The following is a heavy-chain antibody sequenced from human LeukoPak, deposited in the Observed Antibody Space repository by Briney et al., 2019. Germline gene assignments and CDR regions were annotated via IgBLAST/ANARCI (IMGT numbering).Heavy chain of an antibody. V-gene: IGHV1-69*06. CDR2: IILISGTA. J-gene: IGHJ2*01. CDR3: ASHDFGDYHWYFDL. CDR1: GGSFRSYA. D-gene: IGHD4-17*01. Sequence: ASVKVSCKASGGSFRSYALSWVRQAPGQGLEWMGGIILISGTANYAQKFQGRVTITADKSTSTAYMELNSLRSEDTAVYYCASHDFGDYHWYFDLWGRGTLVTVSS.